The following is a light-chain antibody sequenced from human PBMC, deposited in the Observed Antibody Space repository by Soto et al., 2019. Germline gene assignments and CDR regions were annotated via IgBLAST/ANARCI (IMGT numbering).Light chain of an antibody. CDR2: AAS. Sequence: DVQMTQSPSSVSASVGDRVTISCRASQGIMNWLAWYQQKPGKAPNLLIYAASDLQSGVPLRFSARGFGTDFTLTISNLQPEDSGTYYCQQAKISPITFGQGTRLEI. V-gene: IGKV1D-12*01. CDR1: QGIMNW. CDR3: QQAKISPIT. J-gene: IGKJ5*01.